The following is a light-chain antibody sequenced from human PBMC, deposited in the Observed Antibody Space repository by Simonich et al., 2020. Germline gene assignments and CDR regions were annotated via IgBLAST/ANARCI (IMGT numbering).Light chain of an antibody. CDR3: QQYYSTPYT. CDR1: QSVLYSSNNNTY. CDR2: WAS. Sequence: DIVMTQSPDPLAVSLGERATINCKSSQSVLYSSNNNTYLAWYQQKPGQPPMLLIYWASTRESWVPDRFSGSGSGTDFTLTISSLQAEDVAVYYCQQYYSTPYTFGQGTKLEIK. J-gene: IGKJ2*01. V-gene: IGKV4-1*01.